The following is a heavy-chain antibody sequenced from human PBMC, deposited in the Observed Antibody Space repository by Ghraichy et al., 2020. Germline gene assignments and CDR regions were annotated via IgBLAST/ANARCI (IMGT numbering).Heavy chain of an antibody. Sequence: GSAYYNPSLKSRVTISVDTSKNQFSLELSSVTAADKAVYYCARSVPSPGYCGDSNCYSDSFDVWGQG. CDR2: GSA. J-gene: IGHJ3*01. D-gene: IGHD2-15*01. V-gene: IGHV4-30-2*01. CDR3: ARSVPSPGYCGDSNCYSDSFDV.